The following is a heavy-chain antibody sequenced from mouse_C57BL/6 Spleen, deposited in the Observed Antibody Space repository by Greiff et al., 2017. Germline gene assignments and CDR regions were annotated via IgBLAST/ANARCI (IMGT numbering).Heavy chain of an antibody. Sequence: VQLQESGAELVRPGTSVKVSCKASGYAFTNYLIEWVKQRPGQGLEWIGVINPGSGGTNYNEKFKGKATLTADKSSSTAYMQLSSLTSEDSAVXFCALRSEGAMDYWGQGTSDTVSS. D-gene: IGHD1-1*01. CDR1: GYAFTNYL. J-gene: IGHJ4*01. CDR3: ALRSEGAMDY. CDR2: INPGSGGT. V-gene: IGHV1-54*01.